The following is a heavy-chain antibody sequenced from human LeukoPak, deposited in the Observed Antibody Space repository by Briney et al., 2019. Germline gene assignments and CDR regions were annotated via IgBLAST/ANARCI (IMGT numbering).Heavy chain of an antibody. V-gene: IGHV3-48*01. D-gene: IGHD4-23*01. CDR1: GFTFSSYS. CDR2: ISSSSSTI. Sequence: PGGSLRLSCAASGFTFSSYSMNWVRQAPGKGLEWVSYISSSSSTIYYADSAKGRFTISRDNAKNSLYLQMNSLRAEDTAVYYCARDYGGSEGVIFDYWGQGTLVTVSS. J-gene: IGHJ4*02. CDR3: ARDYGGSEGVIFDY.